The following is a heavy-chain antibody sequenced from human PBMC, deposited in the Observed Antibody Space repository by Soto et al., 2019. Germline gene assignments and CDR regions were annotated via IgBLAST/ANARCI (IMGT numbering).Heavy chain of an antibody. CDR3: ARQLKTGSSWYWFVP. Sequence: SETLSLTCTVSGGSISSISYYWGWIRQPPGKGLEWIGSIYYSGSTYYNPSLKSRVTISVDTSKNQFSLKLSSVTAADTAVYYCARQLKTGSSWYWFVPWGQGTLVTVSS. J-gene: IGHJ5*02. D-gene: IGHD6-13*01. V-gene: IGHV4-39*01. CDR2: IYYSGST. CDR1: GGSISSISYY.